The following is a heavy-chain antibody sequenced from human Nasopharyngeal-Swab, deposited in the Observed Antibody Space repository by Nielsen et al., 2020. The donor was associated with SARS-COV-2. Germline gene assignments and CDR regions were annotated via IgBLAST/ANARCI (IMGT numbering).Heavy chain of an antibody. CDR3: ASDGLDYDFWSAYFMDV. Sequence: WIRQPPGKGLEWVSSISSSSSYIYYADSVEGRFTIFRDNAKNSLYLQMNSLRAEDTAIYYWASDGLDYDFWSAYFMDVWGQGTTVTVSS. V-gene: IGHV3-21*01. J-gene: IGHJ6*02. CDR2: ISSSSSYI. D-gene: IGHD3-3*01.